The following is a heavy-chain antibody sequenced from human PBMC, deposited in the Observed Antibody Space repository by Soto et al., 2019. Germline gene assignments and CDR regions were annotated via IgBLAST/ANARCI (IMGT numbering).Heavy chain of an antibody. CDR3: ARDITYSSSWYGEDYYGMDV. V-gene: IGHV1-18*01. J-gene: IGHJ6*02. CDR1: GYTFTSYG. CDR2: ISAYNGNT. Sequence: ASVKVSCEASGYTFTSYGISWVRQAPGQGLEWMGWISAYNGNTNYAQKLQGRVTMTTDTSTSTAYMELRSLRSDDTAVYYCARDITYSSSWYGEDYYGMDVWGQGTTVTVSS. D-gene: IGHD6-13*01.